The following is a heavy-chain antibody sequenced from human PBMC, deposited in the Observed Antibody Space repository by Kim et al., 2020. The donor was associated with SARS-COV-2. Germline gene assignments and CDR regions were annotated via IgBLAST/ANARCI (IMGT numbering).Heavy chain of an antibody. Sequence: GGSLRLSCAASGFTFSSYGMHWVRQAPDKGLEWVALISYDGRNEYYADSVKGRFTISRDNSKNTLYVQMNSLRAEDMAVYYCAKSRWLQLKAFFDFWGQGTLVTVSS. V-gene: IGHV3-30*18. D-gene: IGHD5-12*01. CDR1: GFTFSSYG. CDR3: AKSRWLQLKAFFDF. J-gene: IGHJ4*02. CDR2: ISYDGRNE.